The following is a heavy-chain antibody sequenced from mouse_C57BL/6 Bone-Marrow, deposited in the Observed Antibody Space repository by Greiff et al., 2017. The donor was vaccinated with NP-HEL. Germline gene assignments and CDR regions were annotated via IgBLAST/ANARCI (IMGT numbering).Heavy chain of an antibody. CDR3: ARIVRYPYYFDY. Sequence: QVTLQVSGPGILQPSQTLSLTCSFSGYSLSTFGMGVGWIRQPSGQGLEWLAHIWWDDDKYYNPALKSRPTISKDTSKNQVFLKITNVDTAATATYYCARIVRYPYYFDYWGQGTTLTVSA. CDR2: IWWDDDK. V-gene: IGHV8-8*01. D-gene: IGHD2-14*01. CDR1: GYSLSTFGMG. J-gene: IGHJ2*01.